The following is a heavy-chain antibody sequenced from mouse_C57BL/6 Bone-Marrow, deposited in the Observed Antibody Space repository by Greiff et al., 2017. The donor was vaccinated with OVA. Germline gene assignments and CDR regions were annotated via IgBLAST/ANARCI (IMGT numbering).Heavy chain of an antibody. CDR2: ISSGSSTI. V-gene: IGHV5-17*01. D-gene: IGHD2-3*01. CDR1: GFTFSDYG. CDR3: ARGLLRFFAY. Sequence: DVMLVESGGGLVKPGGSLKLSCAASGFTFSDYGMHWVRQAPEKGLEWVAYISSGSSTIYYADTVKGRFTISRDNAKNTLFLQMTSLRSEDTAMYYCARGLLRFFAYWGQGTLVTVSA. J-gene: IGHJ3*01.